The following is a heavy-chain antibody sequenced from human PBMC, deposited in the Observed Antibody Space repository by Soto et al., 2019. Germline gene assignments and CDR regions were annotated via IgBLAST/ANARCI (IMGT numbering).Heavy chain of an antibody. D-gene: IGHD6-19*01. CDR1: GGSFSSYA. Sequence: QVQLVQSGAEVQKPGSSVKVACKASGGSFSSYAISWVRQAPVQGLEWMGGIIPIFGTATYAQKIQGRVTINADKSTRTDYMELSSLRSEDTAVYYWASAGPVAGNHAFDIGGQGTLVTVSS. V-gene: IGHV1-69*06. J-gene: IGHJ3*02. CDR3: ASAGPVAGNHAFDI. CDR2: IIPIFGTA.